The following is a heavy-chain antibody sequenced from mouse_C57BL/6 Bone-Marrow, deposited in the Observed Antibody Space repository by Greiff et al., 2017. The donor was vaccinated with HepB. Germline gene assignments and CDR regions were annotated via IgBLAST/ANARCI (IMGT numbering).Heavy chain of an antibody. CDR3: ARDGITTVVEPLYWYFDV. Sequence: EVKLMESGGGLVKPGGSLKLSCAASGFTFSSYAMSWVRQTPEKRLEWVATIGDGGSYTYYPDNVKGRFTISRDNAKNNLYLQMSNLNSEDTAMYYGARDGITTVVEPLYWYFDVWGTGTTVTVSS. CDR2: IGDGGSYT. V-gene: IGHV5-4*01. D-gene: IGHD1-1*01. J-gene: IGHJ1*03. CDR1: GFTFSSYA.